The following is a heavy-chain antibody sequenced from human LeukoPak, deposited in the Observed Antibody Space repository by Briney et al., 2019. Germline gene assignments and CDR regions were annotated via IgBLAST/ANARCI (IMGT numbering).Heavy chain of an antibody. CDR3: ARDPRTGFDY. Sequence: PGESLRLSCAASGITFSTSWMHWVRQAPGKGLVWVSQINLDGSMTSYAGSVKGRFTISRDNAKNTLYLQMNSLRAEDTAVYYCARDPRTGFDYWGQGTLVTVSS. J-gene: IGHJ4*02. CDR1: GITFSTSW. V-gene: IGHV3-74*01. D-gene: IGHD1-14*01. CDR2: INLDGSMT.